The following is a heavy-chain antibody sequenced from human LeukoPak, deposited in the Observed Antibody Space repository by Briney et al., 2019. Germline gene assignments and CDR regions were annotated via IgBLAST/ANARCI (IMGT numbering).Heavy chain of an antibody. J-gene: IGHJ5*02. D-gene: IGHD6-13*01. CDR2: IYTSGST. Sequence: SETLSLTCTVSGGSISSGSYYWSWIRQPAGKGLEWIGRIYTSGSTNYNPSLKSRVTISVDTSKNQFSLKLSSVTAADTAVYYCARDLLTAAGTGWWFDPWGQGTLVTVSS. V-gene: IGHV4-61*02. CDR1: GGSISSGSYY. CDR3: ARDLLTAAGTGWWFDP.